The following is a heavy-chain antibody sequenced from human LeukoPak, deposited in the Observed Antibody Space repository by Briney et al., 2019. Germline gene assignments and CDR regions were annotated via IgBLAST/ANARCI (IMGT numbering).Heavy chain of an antibody. CDR3: ARARWDSYYDILTGFDY. CDR1: GFTVSSNY. D-gene: IGHD3-9*01. V-gene: IGHV3-66*01. J-gene: IGHJ4*02. Sequence: GGSLRLSCAASGFTVSSNYMSWVRQAPGKGLEWVSVIYSGGSTYYADSVKGRFTISRDNSKNTLYLRMNSLRAEDTAVYYCARARWDSYYDILTGFDYWGQGTLVTVSS. CDR2: IYSGGST.